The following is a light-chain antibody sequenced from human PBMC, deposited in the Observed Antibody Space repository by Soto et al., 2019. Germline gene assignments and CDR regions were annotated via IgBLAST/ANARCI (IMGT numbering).Light chain of an antibody. V-gene: IGKV3-15*01. CDR1: QSVSSN. Sequence: EIVLTQSPATLSVSPGDRATLSCRASQSVSSNLAWYQQKPGQTPRLLIYVASTRATGVPPRFSGSRSGTEFTLTISSLQSEDFAVYYCQQYYNWPPYTFVQGTKVDFK. J-gene: IGKJ2*01. CDR2: VAS. CDR3: QQYYNWPPYT.